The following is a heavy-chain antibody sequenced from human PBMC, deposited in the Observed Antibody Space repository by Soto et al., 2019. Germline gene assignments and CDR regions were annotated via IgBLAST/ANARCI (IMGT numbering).Heavy chain of an antibody. J-gene: IGHJ6*02. V-gene: IGHV3-15*07. Sequence: GGSLRLSCAASGFTFSNAWMNWVRQAPGKGLEWVGRIKSKTDGGTTDYAAPVKGRFTISRDDSKNTLYLQMNSLKTEDTAVYYCTTGHYTKYYDILTGYPPSGMDVWGQGTTVTVSS. CDR1: GFTFSNAW. CDR2: IKSKTDGGTT. D-gene: IGHD3-9*01. CDR3: TTGHYTKYYDILTGYPPSGMDV.